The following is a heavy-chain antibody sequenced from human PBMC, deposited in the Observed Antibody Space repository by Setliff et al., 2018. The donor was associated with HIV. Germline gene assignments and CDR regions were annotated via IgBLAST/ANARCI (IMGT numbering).Heavy chain of an antibody. J-gene: IGHJ5*02. V-gene: IGHV4-59*08. D-gene: IGHD2-2*03. CDR3: ARAKTIGSSALFLDP. CDR1: DASISNYH. CDR2: IYYSGST. Sequence: SETLSLTCTVSDASISNYHWSWIRQPPGKGLEWIGYIYYSGSTNYNPSLKSRVTISIDTSTNQFSLKLSSVTAADTATYYCARAKTIGSSALFLDPWGQGTPVTVSS.